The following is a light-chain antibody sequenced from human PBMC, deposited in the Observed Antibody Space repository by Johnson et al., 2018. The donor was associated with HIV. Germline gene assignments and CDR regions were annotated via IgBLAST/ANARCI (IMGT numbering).Light chain of an antibody. Sequence: QSVLTQPPSVSAAPGQKVTISCSGSSSNIGNNYVSWYQQLPGTAPKVLIYDNNKRPSGIPDRFSGSKSGTSATLGITGLQTGAEADYYCGTWDSSLSAYVFGTCTKVSVL. CDR3: GTWDSSLSAYV. CDR2: DNN. V-gene: IGLV1-51*01. J-gene: IGLJ1*01. CDR1: SSNIGNNY.